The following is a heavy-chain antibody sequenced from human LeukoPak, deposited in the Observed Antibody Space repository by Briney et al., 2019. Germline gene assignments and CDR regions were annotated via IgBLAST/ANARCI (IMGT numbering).Heavy chain of an antibody. CDR3: ARDLPPGWGSGSYYNVDNYYYYYYMDV. V-gene: IGHV4-38-2*02. D-gene: IGHD3-10*01. CDR1: GYSISSGYY. Sequence: SETLSLTCTVSGYSISSGYYWGWIRQPPGKGLEWIGNIYHSGSTYYNPSLKSRITISVDTSKNQFSLKLSSVTAADTAVYYCARDLPPGWGSGSYYNVDNYYYYYYMDVWGKGTTVTVSS. J-gene: IGHJ6*03. CDR2: IYHSGST.